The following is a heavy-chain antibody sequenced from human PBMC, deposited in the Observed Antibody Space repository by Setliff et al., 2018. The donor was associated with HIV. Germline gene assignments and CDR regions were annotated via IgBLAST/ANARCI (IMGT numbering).Heavy chain of an antibody. J-gene: IGHJ1*01. D-gene: IGHD3-22*01. V-gene: IGHV1-69*13. Sequence: GASVKVSCKASGVTFNYSFITWVRQAPGQGLEWMGGVVPTIHEATYAQKFQGRVTITADESATTVYMEMSGLTSEDTAIYYCARGADASGYFYREYFRHWGQGTLVTVS. CDR3: ARGADASGYFYREYFRH. CDR2: VVPTIHEA. CDR1: GVTFNYSF.